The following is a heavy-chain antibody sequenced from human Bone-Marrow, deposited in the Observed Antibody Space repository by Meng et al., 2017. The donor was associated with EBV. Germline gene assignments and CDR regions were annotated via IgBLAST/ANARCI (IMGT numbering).Heavy chain of an antibody. CDR2: INPNSGGT. D-gene: IGHD3-3*01. CDR1: GYTFSGYY. V-gene: IGHV1-2*06. J-gene: IGHJ4*02. CDR3: ARDLTNDYFDY. Sequence: QVQLVQSGAEVKKPGASVKVSCKASGYTFSGYYMHWVRQAPGQGLEWMGRINPNSGGTNYAQKFQGRVTMSRDTSISTAYMELSRLRSDDTALYHCARDLTNDYFDYWGQGTLVTVSS.